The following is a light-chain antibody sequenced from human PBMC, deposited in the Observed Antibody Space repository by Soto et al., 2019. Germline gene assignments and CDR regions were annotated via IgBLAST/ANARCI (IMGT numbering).Light chain of an antibody. CDR2: AAS. V-gene: IGKV3-15*01. Sequence: EIVMTPSPATLSVSPGERATLSCRASQSISRNLAWYQQTPGQAPRLLIYAASTRATGLPGRFSGSGSGTEFTLTISSLQSEDFAVYYCQQYQSWPPTFGQGTKVDIK. CDR3: QQYQSWPPT. J-gene: IGKJ1*01. CDR1: QSISRN.